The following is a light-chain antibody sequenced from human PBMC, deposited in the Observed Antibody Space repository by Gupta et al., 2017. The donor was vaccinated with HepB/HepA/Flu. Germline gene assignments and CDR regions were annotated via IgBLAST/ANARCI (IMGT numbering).Light chain of an antibody. Sequence: DIVMTQSPLSLPVTPGDPASISCRSSQSLLHSNGYNYLDWYLQKPGQSPQLLIYLGSNRASGVPDRFSGSGSGTDLTLKISRVEAEDVGVYYCMQARQTPRTFGQGTKVEIK. CDR1: QSLLHSNGYNY. CDR3: MQARQTPRT. CDR2: LGS. J-gene: IGKJ1*01. V-gene: IGKV2-28*01.